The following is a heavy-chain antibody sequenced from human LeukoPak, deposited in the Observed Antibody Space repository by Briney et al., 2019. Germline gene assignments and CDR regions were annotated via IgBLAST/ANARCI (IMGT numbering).Heavy chain of an antibody. Sequence: ASVKVSCKASGYTLTGYYMHWVRQAPGQGLEWMGWINPNSGGTNYAQKFQGRVTMTRDTSISTAYMELSRLRSDDTAVYYCARNGGGGSGSYYNDWGQGTLVTVSS. V-gene: IGHV1-2*02. CDR1: GYTLTGYY. D-gene: IGHD3-10*01. CDR2: INPNSGGT. CDR3: ARNGGGGSGSYYND. J-gene: IGHJ4*02.